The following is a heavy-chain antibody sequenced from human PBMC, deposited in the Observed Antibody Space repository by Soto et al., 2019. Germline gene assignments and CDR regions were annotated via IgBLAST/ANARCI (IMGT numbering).Heavy chain of an antibody. D-gene: IGHD6-19*01. Sequence: SDTLSLSCTVSGASISSYFWTWIRQPAGKGLDWIGRISTSGTTNYNPSLKSRVTMSVDTSKNHFSLNLSSVTAADTAVYYCAREAGPDRWFDPWGQGTLVTAPQ. CDR2: ISTSGTT. CDR1: GASISSYF. CDR3: AREAGPDRWFDP. J-gene: IGHJ5*02. V-gene: IGHV4-4*07.